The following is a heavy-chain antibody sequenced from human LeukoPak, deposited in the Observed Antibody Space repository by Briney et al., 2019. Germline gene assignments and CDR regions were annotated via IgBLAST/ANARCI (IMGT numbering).Heavy chain of an antibody. CDR2: IHYSGST. CDR3: ARSFSNDGYYYYGMDV. J-gene: IGHJ6*02. V-gene: IGHV4-59*01. D-gene: IGHD4-11*01. CDR1: GGCISSYF. Sequence: SETLSLTCTVSGGCISSYFWSWIRQPPGKGLEWIGYIHYSGSTNYNSSLRSRVTISLDTSKNQFSLRLTSVTAADTAVYYCARSFSNDGYYYYGMDVWGQGTTVTVSS.